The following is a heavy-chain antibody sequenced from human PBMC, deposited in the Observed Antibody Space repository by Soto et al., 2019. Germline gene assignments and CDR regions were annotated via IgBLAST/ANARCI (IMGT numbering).Heavy chain of an antibody. CDR2: ISYDASNK. CDR3: AKGGETDGKYPAANYYGMDV. V-gene: IGHV3-30*18. J-gene: IGHJ6*02. Sequence: QMKLVESGGGVVQPGRSLRLSCAASGFTFSTYGIHWVRQAPGKGLEWVAVISYDASNKYYADSVKGRFTISRDNSKNTLYLQMNSLRAEDTAVYYCAKGGETDGKYPAANYYGMDVWGQGTTVTVSS. D-gene: IGHD2-21*01. CDR1: GFTFSTYG.